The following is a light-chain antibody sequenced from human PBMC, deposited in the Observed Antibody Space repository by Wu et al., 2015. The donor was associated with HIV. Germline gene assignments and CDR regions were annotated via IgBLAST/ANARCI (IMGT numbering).Light chain of an antibody. J-gene: IGKJ2*01. CDR3: QQRSNWYT. CDR2: DAS. CDR1: QSVGTY. V-gene: IGKV3-11*01. Sequence: IVLTQSPATLSLSPGERATLSCRASQSVGTYLAWYQHKPGQAPRLLIYDASNRATGVPARFSGSGSGTDFTLTISSLEPEDFALYYCQQRSNWYTFGQGTKLEIK.